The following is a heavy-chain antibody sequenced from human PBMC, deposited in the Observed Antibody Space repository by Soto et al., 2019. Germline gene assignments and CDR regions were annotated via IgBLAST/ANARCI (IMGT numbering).Heavy chain of an antibody. CDR1: GFTFSSYG. J-gene: IGHJ3*02. V-gene: IGHV3-33*01. CDR3: AREYSSGDDAFDI. Sequence: PGGSLRLSCAASGFTFSSYGMHWVRQAPGKGLEWVAVIWYDGSNKYYADSVKGRFTISRDNSKSTLYLQMNSLRAEDTAVYYCAREYSSGDDAFDIWGQGTMVTVSS. CDR2: IWYDGSNK. D-gene: IGHD6-19*01.